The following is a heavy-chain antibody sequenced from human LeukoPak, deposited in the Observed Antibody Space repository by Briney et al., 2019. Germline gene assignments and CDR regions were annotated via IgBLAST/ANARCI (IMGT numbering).Heavy chain of an antibody. V-gene: IGHV4-59*01. CDR3: ARELYSNALDY. J-gene: IGHJ4*02. D-gene: IGHD4-11*01. CDR1: GGSISSYY. Sequence: PSETLSLTCTVSGGSISSYYWSWIRQPPGKGLEWIGYIYYSGSTNYNPSLKSRVTISVDTSKNQFSLKLSSVTAADTAVYYCARELYSNALDYWGQGTLVTVSS. CDR2: IYYSGST.